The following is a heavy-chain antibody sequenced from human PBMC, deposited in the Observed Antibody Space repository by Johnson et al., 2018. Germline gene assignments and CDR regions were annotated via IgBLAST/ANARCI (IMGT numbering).Heavy chain of an antibody. CDR3: ARFLGLDSSGYYYGSFQH. J-gene: IGHJ1*01. D-gene: IGHD3-22*01. CDR1: GFTFSSYA. CDR2: ISGSGGST. Sequence: VQLVQSGGGLVQPGGSLRLCCAASGFTFSSYAMSWVRQAPGKGLEWVSAISGSGGSTYFADSVNGRFTISRDNSKNTLYLQLNSLRAEDTAVYYWARFLGLDSSGYYYGSFQHWGQGTLVTVSS. V-gene: IGHV3-23*04.